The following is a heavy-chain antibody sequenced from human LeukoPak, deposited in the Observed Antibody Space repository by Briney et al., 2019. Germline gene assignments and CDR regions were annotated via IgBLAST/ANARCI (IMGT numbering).Heavy chain of an antibody. D-gene: IGHD3-22*01. V-gene: IGHV4-61*02. CDR3: ARVRPYYDSSGYTPYYFDY. CDR2: IYTSGST. Sequence: SQTLSLTCTVSGGSISSGSYYRSWIRQPAGKGLEWIGRIYTSGSTNYNPSLKSRVTISVDTSKNQFSLKLSSVTAADTAVYYCARVRPYYDSSGYTPYYFDYWGQGTLVTVSS. J-gene: IGHJ4*02. CDR1: GGSISSGSYY.